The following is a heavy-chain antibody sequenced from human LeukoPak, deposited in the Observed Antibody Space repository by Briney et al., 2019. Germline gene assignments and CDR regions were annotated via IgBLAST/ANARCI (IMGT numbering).Heavy chain of an antibody. V-gene: IGHV4-59*12. CDR1: GGSFSSYY. J-gene: IGHJ6*04. CDR2: IYYSGST. D-gene: IGHD2-15*01. Sequence: SETLSLTCTVSGGSFSSYYWNWIRQPPGKGLEWIGFIYYSGSTNYNPSLKSRVTMSVDTSKSQFSLKLSSVTAADTAVYYCARVWDCSGGSCYLSPSGMDVWGKGTTVTVSS. CDR3: ARVWDCSGGSCYLSPSGMDV.